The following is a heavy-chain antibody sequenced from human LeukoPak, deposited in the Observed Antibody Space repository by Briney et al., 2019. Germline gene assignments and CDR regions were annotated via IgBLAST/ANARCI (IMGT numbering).Heavy chain of an antibody. J-gene: IGHJ4*02. Sequence: GGSLRLSCADSGFTFSSYSMNWVRQAPGKGLEWVSYISSSGSTIYYADSVKGRFTISRDNAKNSLYLQMNSLRAEDTAVYYCARERGYSYVENSDYWGQGTLVTVSS. CDR2: ISSSGSTI. V-gene: IGHV3-48*04. D-gene: IGHD5-18*01. CDR1: GFTFSSYS. CDR3: ARERGYSYVENSDY.